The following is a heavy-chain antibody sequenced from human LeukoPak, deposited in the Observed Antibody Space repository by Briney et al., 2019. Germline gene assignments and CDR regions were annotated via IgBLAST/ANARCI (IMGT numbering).Heavy chain of an antibody. D-gene: IGHD3-22*01. CDR3: ARVGDYENSGSQPFDY. Sequence: GGSLRLSCAASRFTLSNYAMTWVRQAPGKGLEWVSSINAAGYTWYADSVKGRFTISRDNAKNTLYLQMNNLRVEDMAVYYCARVGDYENSGSQPFDYWGQGTLVTVSS. CDR1: RFTLSNYA. J-gene: IGHJ4*02. V-gene: IGHV3-23*01. CDR2: INAAGYT.